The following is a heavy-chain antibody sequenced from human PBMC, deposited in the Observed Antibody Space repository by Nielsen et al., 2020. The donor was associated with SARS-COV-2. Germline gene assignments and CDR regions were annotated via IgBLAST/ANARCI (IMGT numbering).Heavy chain of an antibody. D-gene: IGHD6-13*01. CDR2: IKQDGSEK. CDR3: ARLESSSWYWSY. V-gene: IGHV3-7*01. Sequence: GESLKISCAASGFTFSSYWMSWVRQAPGKGLEWVANIKQDGSEKYYVDSVKGRFTISRDNAKNSLYLQMNSLRAEVTAVYYCARLESSSWYWSYWGQGTLVTVSS. CDR1: GFTFSSYW. J-gene: IGHJ4*02.